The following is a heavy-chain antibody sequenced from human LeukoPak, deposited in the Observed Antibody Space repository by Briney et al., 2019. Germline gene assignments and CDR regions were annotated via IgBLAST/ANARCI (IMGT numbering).Heavy chain of an antibody. J-gene: IGHJ4*02. CDR3: ARHADVYSSSFGYFDY. Sequence: PSETLSLTCTVSGGSINSYYWSWIRQPPGKGLEWIGNIYYSGSTNYNPSLNSRVTISVDTSKNQFSLKLSSVTAADTAVYYCARHADVYSSSFGYFDYWGQGTLVTVSS. V-gene: IGHV4-59*08. CDR2: IYYSGST. CDR1: GGSINSYY. D-gene: IGHD6-13*01.